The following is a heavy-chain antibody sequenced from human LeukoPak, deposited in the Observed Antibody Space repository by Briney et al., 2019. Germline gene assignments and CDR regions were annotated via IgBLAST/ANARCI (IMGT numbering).Heavy chain of an antibody. D-gene: IGHD3-3*01. CDR3: ARDATMFLEWLEYYGMDV. CDR2: ISSSSSYI. CDR1: GFTFSSYS. V-gene: IGHV3-21*01. Sequence: GGSLRLSCAASGFTFSSYSMTWVRQAPGKGLEWVSSISSSSSYIYYADSVKGRFTISRDNAKNSLYLQMNSLRAEDTAVYYCARDATMFLEWLEYYGMDVWGQGTTVTVSS. J-gene: IGHJ6*02.